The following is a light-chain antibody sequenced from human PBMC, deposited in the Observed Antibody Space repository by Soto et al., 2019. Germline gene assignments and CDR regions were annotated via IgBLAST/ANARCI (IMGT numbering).Light chain of an antibody. J-gene: IGLJ2*01. V-gene: IGLV2-8*01. CDR1: SSDVGGYNY. CDR3: SSYGGSNTVV. CDR2: EVS. Sequence: QSALTQPPSASGSPGQSVTISCTGSSSDVGGYNYVSWYQQHPGKAPKLMIYEVSKRPSGVPDRLSGSKSGNTASLTVSGLQAEGEAGYYCSSYGGSNTVVFGGGTKLAVL.